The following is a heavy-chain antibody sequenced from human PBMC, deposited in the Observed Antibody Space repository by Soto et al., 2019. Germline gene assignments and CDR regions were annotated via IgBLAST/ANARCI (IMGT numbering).Heavy chain of an antibody. CDR1: GFTFSSYS. CDR3: ARPFVHHLKDYYYYYMDV. Sequence: GGSLRLSCAASGFTFSSYSMNWVRQAPGKGLEWVSYISSSSSTIYYADSVKGRFTISRDNAKNSLYLQMNSLRAEDTAVYYCARPFVHHLKDYYYYYMDVWGKGTTVTVSS. CDR2: ISSSSSTI. V-gene: IGHV3-48*01. D-gene: IGHD2-8*01. J-gene: IGHJ6*03.